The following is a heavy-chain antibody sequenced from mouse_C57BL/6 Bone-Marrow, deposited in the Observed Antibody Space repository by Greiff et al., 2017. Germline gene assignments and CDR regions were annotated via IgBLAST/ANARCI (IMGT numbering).Heavy chain of an antibody. J-gene: IGHJ2*01. CDR3: ARQTTVVATPFDY. Sequence: DVKLVESGGDLVKPGGSLKLSCAASGFTFSSYGMSWVRQTPDKRLEWVATISSGGSYTYYPDSVKGRFTISRDNAKNTLYLQMSSLKSEDTAMYYCARQTTVVATPFDYWGQGTTLTVSS. CDR2: ISSGGSYT. V-gene: IGHV5-6*02. D-gene: IGHD1-1*01. CDR1: GFTFSSYG.